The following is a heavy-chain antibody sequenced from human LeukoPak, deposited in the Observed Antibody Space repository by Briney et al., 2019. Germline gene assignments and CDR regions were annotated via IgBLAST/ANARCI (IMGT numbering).Heavy chain of an antibody. CDR1: GYTFTGYY. CDR2: INPNSGGT. Sequence: ASVKVSCKASGYTFTGYYMHWVRQAPGQGLEWMGWINPNSGGTNYAQKFQGRVTMTRDTSISTAYMELSRLRSDDTAVYYCATDYYDSSGYYYYGMDVWGQGTTVTVSS. D-gene: IGHD3-22*01. V-gene: IGHV1-2*02. CDR3: ATDYYDSSGYYYYGMDV. J-gene: IGHJ6*02.